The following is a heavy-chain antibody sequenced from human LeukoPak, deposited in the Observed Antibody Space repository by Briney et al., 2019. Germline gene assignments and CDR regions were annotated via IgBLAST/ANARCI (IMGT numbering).Heavy chain of an antibody. CDR1: GFTFSSYE. V-gene: IGHV3-48*03. CDR2: ISSSGSTI. D-gene: IGHD3-10*02. Sequence: GSLRLSCAASGFTFSSYEMNWVRQAPGKGLEGVSYISSSGSTIYYADSVKGRFTSSRDNAKNSLYLQMNSLRAEDTAVYYCAELGITMIGGVWGKGTTVTISS. CDR3: AELGITMIGGV. J-gene: IGHJ6*04.